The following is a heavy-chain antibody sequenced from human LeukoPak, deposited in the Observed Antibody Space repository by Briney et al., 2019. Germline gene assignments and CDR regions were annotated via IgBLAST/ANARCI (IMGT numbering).Heavy chain of an antibody. J-gene: IGHJ4*02. CDR3: AKDNDFWGSLFY. D-gene: IGHD3/OR15-3a*01. CDR1: GFIFSSYG. CDR2: IQYDTNNE. V-gene: IGHV3-30*02. Sequence: PGGSLRLSCAASGFIFSSYGMHWVRQAPGKGLEGVAFIQYDTNNEYYADSVKGRFAISRDNSKNTLYLQMNSLRTEDTAVYYCAKDNDFWGSLFYWGQGILVTVSS.